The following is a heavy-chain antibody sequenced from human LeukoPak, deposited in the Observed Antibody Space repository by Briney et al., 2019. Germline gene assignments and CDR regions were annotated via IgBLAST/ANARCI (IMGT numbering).Heavy chain of an antibody. CDR3: AREYSSSLYYYYYMDV. CDR2: ISAYNGNT. J-gene: IGHJ6*03. CDR1: GYTFTIYG. D-gene: IGHD6-6*01. Sequence: GASVKVSCKASGYTFTIYGISWVRQAPGQGLEWMGWISAYNGNTNYAQKLQGRVTMTTDTSTSTAYMELRSLRSDDTAVYYCAREYSSSLYYYYYMDVWGKGTTVTVSS. V-gene: IGHV1-18*01.